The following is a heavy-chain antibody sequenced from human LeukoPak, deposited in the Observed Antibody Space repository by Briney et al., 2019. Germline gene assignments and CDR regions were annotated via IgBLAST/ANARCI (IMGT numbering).Heavy chain of an antibody. CDR2: ISSGGST. V-gene: IGHV3-53*01. CDR1: AFSVNSNY. D-gene: IGHD3-10*01. Sequence: PGGSLRLSCAASAFSVNSNYMNWVRQAPGKGLDWVSVISSGGSTYYADSVKGRFTISRDNSKNTLYLQMNSLRAEDTAVYYCATTMIRGGKYFDFWGQGTLVTVSS. CDR3: ATTMIRGGKYFDF. J-gene: IGHJ4*02.